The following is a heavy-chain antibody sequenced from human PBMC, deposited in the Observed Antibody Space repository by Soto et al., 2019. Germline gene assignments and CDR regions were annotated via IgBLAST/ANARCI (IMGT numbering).Heavy chain of an antibody. V-gene: IGHV1-69*12. CDR1: GGTFSSYA. CDR2: IIPIFGTA. J-gene: IGHJ6*02. D-gene: IGHD1-1*01. CDR3: ARGNTGTLDWTDLYSYYYGMDL. Sequence: QVQLVQSGAEVKKPGSSVKVSCKASGGTFSSYAISWVRQAPGQGLEWMGGIIPIFGTANYAQKFQGRVTSNAHESTSTADMELSSLRSEDTAVYYCARGNTGTLDWTDLYSYYYGMDLWGQGTTVTVSS.